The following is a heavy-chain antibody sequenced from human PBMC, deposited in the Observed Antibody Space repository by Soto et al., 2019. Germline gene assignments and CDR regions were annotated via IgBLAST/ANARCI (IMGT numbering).Heavy chain of an antibody. J-gene: IGHJ4*02. V-gene: IGHV4-59*08. CDR1: GGSISSYY. CDR2: IYYSGTT. D-gene: IGHD1-1*01. Sequence: SETLSLTCTVSGGSISSYYWSWIRQPPGKGLEWIGYIYYSGTTNYNPSLKSRVTISVDTSKNQFSLKLSSVTAADTAVYYCARQSGWNAHLLMNWGQGTLVTVSS. CDR3: ARQSGWNAHLLMN.